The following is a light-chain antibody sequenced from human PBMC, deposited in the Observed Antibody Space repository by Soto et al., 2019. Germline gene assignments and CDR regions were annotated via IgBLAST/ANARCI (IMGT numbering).Light chain of an antibody. J-gene: IGLJ2*01. CDR2: EGS. CDR3: CSYAGRSTML. Sequence: QSALTQPASVSGSPGQSITISCTGTSSDVGSYNLVSWYQQHPGKAPKLMIYEGSRRPSGVSNRFSGSKSGNTASLTISGLQAEDEADYYCCSYAGRSTMLFGGGTQLTVL. CDR1: SSDVGSYNL. V-gene: IGLV2-23*01.